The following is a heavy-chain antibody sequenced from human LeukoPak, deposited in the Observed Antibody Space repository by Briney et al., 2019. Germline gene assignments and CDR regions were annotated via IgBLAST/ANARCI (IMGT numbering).Heavy chain of an antibody. J-gene: IGHJ6*03. CDR2: IYTSGST. CDR1: GGSISSYY. CDR3: ARASYYDPPRAYYYYMDV. V-gene: IGHV4-4*09. D-gene: IGHD3-3*01. Sequence: SETLSLTCTVSGGSISSYYWTWIRQSPGKGLEWIGYIYTSGSTTYNPSLKSRVTISVDTSKNQFSLKLSSVTAADTAVYYCARASYYDPPRAYYYYMDVWGKGTTVTVSS.